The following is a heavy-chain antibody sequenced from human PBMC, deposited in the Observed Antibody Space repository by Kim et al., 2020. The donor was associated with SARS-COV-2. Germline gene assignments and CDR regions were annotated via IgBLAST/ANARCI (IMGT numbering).Heavy chain of an antibody. V-gene: IGHV4-59*01. CDR3: ARTQTNGPFAGFDI. J-gene: IGHJ3*02. D-gene: IGHD3-16*01. CDR2: IYYSGST. CDR1: GGSISSYY. Sequence: SETLSLTCTVYGGSISSYYWSWIRQPPGKGLEWIGYIYYSGSTNYNPSLKSRVTISVDTSKNQFSLKLSSVTAADTAVYYCARTQTNGPFAGFDIWGQEAMVTVSS.